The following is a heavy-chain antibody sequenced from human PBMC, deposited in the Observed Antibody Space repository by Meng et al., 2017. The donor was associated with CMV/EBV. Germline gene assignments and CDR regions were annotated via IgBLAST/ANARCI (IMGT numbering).Heavy chain of an antibody. J-gene: IGHJ3*01. Sequence: GESLKISCAASGFTFRTYEMNWVRQVPGKGLEWVSYISSSGDTKKYADSVQGRFIISRDNAKDSLYLQMNSLRAEDTAVYYCARGSPIVGAVKNDVFDFWGQGTMVTVSS. V-gene: IGHV3-48*03. CDR1: GFTFRTYE. D-gene: IGHD1-26*01. CDR2: ISSSGDTK. CDR3: ARGSPIVGAVKNDVFDF.